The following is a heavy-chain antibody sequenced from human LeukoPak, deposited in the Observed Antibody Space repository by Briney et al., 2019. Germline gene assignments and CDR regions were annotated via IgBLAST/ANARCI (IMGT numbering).Heavy chain of an antibody. Sequence: GGSLRLSCTVSGFTLSSYEMSWIRQAPGRGLEWVSSIDYSGGSSYYADSVKGRFTISRDDSKNTLYLQLNSLRVEDTAVYYCARGSPPRRNYDSRGYYSYYFDYWGQGTLVTVSS. D-gene: IGHD3-22*01. J-gene: IGHJ4*02. V-gene: IGHV3-23*01. CDR2: IDYSGGSS. CDR3: ARGSPPRRNYDSRGYYSYYFDY. CDR1: GFTLSSYE.